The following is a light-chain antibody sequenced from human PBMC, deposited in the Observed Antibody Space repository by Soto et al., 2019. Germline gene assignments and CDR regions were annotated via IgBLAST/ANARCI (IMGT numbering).Light chain of an antibody. Sequence: QSVLTQPPSVSGAPGQRVTISCTGTSSNIGTHYDVHWYQHLPGTAPKLLIYGNNNRPSGVPDRFSGSKSGTSASLAITGLEAEDEADYYCQSCDSNMSDYVFGTGTKVTVL. V-gene: IGLV1-40*01. CDR2: GNN. J-gene: IGLJ1*01. CDR1: SSNIGTHYD. CDR3: QSCDSNMSDYV.